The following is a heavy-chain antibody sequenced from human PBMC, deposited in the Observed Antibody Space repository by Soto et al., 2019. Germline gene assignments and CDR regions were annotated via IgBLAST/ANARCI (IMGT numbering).Heavy chain of an antibody. CDR2: IIPIFGTA. J-gene: IGHJ4*02. CDR1: GGTFSSYA. V-gene: IGHV1-69*06. Sequence: QVQLVQSGAEVKKPGSSVKVSCKASGGTFSSYAISWVRQAPGQGLEWMGGIIPIFGTANYAQKFQGRVTITEDKSTSTAYMELSSLRSEDRGVYYCARELFKAAAGNVVPDWGQGTLVTVSS. D-gene: IGHD6-13*01. CDR3: ARELFKAAAGNVVPD.